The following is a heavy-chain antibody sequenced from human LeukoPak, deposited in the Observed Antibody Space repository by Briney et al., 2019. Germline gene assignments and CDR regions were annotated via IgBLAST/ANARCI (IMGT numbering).Heavy chain of an antibody. CDR1: GYTFTGYY. Sequence: ASVKVSCKASGYTFTGYYLHWVRQAPGQGLEWMGWINPNSGGTNYAQKFQGRVTMTRDTSISTAYMELSRLRSDDTAVYYCARGHDLTSGNYNLCLEHWGQGTLITVSS. CDR3: ARGHDLTSGNYNLCLEH. CDR2: INPNSGGT. D-gene: IGHD3-10*01. V-gene: IGHV1-2*02. J-gene: IGHJ4*02.